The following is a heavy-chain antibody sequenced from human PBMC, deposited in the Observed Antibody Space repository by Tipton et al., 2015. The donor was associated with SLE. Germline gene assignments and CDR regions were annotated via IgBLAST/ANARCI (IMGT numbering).Heavy chain of an antibody. D-gene: IGHD3-3*01. V-gene: IGHV4-31*03. CDR1: GGSISRGGYY. CDR2: IYYSGST. Sequence: TLSLTCTVSGGSISRGGYYWSWIRQHPGKGLEWIGYIYYSGSTYYNPSLKSRVTISVDTSKNQFSLKLSSVTAADTAVYYCARHLTYDFWSGGYGMDVWGQGTTVTVSS. J-gene: IGHJ6*02. CDR3: ARHLTYDFWSGGYGMDV.